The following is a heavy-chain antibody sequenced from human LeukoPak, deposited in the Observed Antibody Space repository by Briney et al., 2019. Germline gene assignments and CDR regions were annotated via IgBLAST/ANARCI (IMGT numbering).Heavy chain of an antibody. Sequence: PGGSLRLSCAASGFTFSSYWMTWVRQAPGKGLEWVANINKDGSEKNYVDSVKGRFTTSRDNAKNSLYLHMNSLRAEDTAMYYCARPYYYSSGSHAFWGQGTLVTVSS. CDR1: GFTFSSYW. CDR3: ARPYYYSSGSHAF. J-gene: IGHJ4*02. CDR2: INKDGSEK. D-gene: IGHD3-10*01. V-gene: IGHV3-7*01.